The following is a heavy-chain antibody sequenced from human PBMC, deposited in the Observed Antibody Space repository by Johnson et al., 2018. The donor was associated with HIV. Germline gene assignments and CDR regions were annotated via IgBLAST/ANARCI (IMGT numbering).Heavy chain of an antibody. J-gene: IGHJ3*01. CDR2: IYSGGST. Sequence: VQLVESGGGLIQPGGSLRLSCAASGFTVSSTYMSWVRQAPGKGLEWVSAIYSGGSTYYADSVRGRFTISRDNSKNTLYLQMSSLRAEDTAMYYCARDGESQQLPLGDAFDVWGQGTMVTVSS. D-gene: IGHD6-13*01. CDR1: GFTVSSTY. CDR3: ARDGESQQLPLGDAFDV. V-gene: IGHV3-66*01.